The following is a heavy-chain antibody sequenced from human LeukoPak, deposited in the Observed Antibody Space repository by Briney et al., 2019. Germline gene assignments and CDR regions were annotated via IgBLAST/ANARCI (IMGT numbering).Heavy chain of an antibody. J-gene: IGHJ5*02. CDR2: INHSGST. V-gene: IGHV4-34*01. Sequence: PSETLSLTCAVYGGSFSGYYWSWIRLPPGKGLEWIGEINHSGSTNYNPSLKSRVTISVDTSKNQFSLKLSSVTAADTAVYYCAREGIVGENWFDPWGQGTLVTVSS. CDR3: AREGIVGENWFDP. D-gene: IGHD1-26*01. CDR1: GGSFSGYY.